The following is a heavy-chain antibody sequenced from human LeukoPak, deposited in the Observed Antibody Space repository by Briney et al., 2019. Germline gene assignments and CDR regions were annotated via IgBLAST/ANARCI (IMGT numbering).Heavy chain of an antibody. J-gene: IGHJ4*02. CDR1: GFTFSKYS. CDR2: ISSSSSTI. D-gene: IGHD2-21*02. Sequence: QPGGSLRLSCAVSGFTFSKYSMNWVRQAPGKGLEWVSYISSSSSTIYYADSVKGRFTISRDNAKNSLYLQMSRLRAEDTAVYYCAVGPNCGGDCYSSPVDYWGQGTLVSVSS. V-gene: IGHV3-48*01. CDR3: AVGPNCGGDCYSSPVDY.